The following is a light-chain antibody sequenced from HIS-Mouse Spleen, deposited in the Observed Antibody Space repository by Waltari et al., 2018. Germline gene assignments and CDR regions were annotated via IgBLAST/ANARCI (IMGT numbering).Light chain of an antibody. Sequence: QLVLTQSPSASASLGASVKLTCPLRSGHSSYAIAWPHQQPEKGPRYLMKLNSDGSHSKGDGIPDRFSGSSSGAERYLTISSLQSEDEADYYCQTWGTGIHVVFGGGTKLTVL. CDR3: QTWGTGIHVV. CDR1: SGHSSYA. CDR2: LNSDGSH. V-gene: IGLV4-69*01. J-gene: IGLJ2*01.